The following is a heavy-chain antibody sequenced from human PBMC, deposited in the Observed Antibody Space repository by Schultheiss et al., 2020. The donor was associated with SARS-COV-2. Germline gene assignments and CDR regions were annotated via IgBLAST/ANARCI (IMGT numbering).Heavy chain of an antibody. Sequence: GGSLRLSCAASGFTFSSYTMHWVRQAPGKGLEWVSYISYSSSYQTYADSVRGRFTISRDNAKNALYLHMNSVRAEDTAVYFCARDRIPGVGAFDIWGQGTVVTVSS. CDR3: ARDRIPGVGAFDI. CDR2: ISYSSSYQ. J-gene: IGHJ3*02. V-gene: IGHV3-21*01. CDR1: GFTFSSYT. D-gene: IGHD3-10*01.